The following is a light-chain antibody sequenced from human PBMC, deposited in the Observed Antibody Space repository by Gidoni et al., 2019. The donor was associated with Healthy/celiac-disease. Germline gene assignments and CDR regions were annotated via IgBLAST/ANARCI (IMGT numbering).Light chain of an antibody. Sequence: EIVLTQSPGTLSLSPGERATLSCRASQSVSSSYLAWYQQKPGQAPSLLIYGASSRATGIPDRFSGSGSGTDFTLTISRLEPVDFAVYYCQQYGSSPPYTFGQGTKLEIK. CDR2: GAS. CDR1: QSVSSSY. V-gene: IGKV3-20*01. J-gene: IGKJ2*01. CDR3: QQYGSSPPYT.